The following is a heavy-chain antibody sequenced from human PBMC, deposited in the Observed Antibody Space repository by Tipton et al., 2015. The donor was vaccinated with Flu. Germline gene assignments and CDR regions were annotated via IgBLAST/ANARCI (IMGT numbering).Heavy chain of an antibody. Sequence: QLVQSGAEVKKPGESLKISCKGSGYSFTTYWIGWVRQMPGKGLEWVGIIYPGDSDTRYGPSFQGQGTISADKSTNTAYAQWSSRKASDTAMYYCARQGWNSLRGVTDYWGQGTLVTVSS. J-gene: IGHJ4*02. CDR3: ARQGWNSLRGVTDY. CDR1: GYSFTTYW. CDR2: IYPGDSDT. D-gene: IGHD3-10*01. V-gene: IGHV5-51*01.